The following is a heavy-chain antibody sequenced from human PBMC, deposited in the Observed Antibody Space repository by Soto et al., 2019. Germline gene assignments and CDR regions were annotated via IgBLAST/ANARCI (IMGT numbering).Heavy chain of an antibody. J-gene: IGHJ6*02. CDR3: ARDKVGATGVDYYYYGMDV. V-gene: IGHV4-59*01. Sequence: SETLSLTCTVSGGSISSYYWSWIRQPPGKGLEWIGYIYYSGSTNYNPSLKSRVTISVDTSKNQFSLKLSSVTAADTAVYYCARDKVGATGVDYYYYGMDVWGQGTTVTVSS. D-gene: IGHD1-26*01. CDR2: IYYSGST. CDR1: GGSISSYY.